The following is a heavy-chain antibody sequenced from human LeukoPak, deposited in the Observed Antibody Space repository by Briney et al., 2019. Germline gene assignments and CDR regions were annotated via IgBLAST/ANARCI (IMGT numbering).Heavy chain of an antibody. D-gene: IGHD3-10*01. CDR1: GGSFSGYY. V-gene: IGHV4-34*01. Sequence: PSETLSLTCAVYGGSFSGYYWSWIRQPPGKGLEWIGEINHSGSTNYNPSLKSRVTISVDTSKNQFSLKLSSVTAADTAVYYCARRFNYYGSGSYSHFDYWGQGTLVTVSS. CDR2: INHSGST. CDR3: ARRFNYYGSGSYSHFDY. J-gene: IGHJ4*02.